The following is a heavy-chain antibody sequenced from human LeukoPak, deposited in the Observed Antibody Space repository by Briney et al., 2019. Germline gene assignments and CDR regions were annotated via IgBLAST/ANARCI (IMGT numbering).Heavy chain of an antibody. V-gene: IGHV1-69*05. CDR3: ARDPSSGWYLEYYFDY. CDR1: GGTFSSYA. CDR2: IIPTFGTA. D-gene: IGHD6-19*01. J-gene: IGHJ4*02. Sequence: GASVKVSCKASGGTFSSYAISWVRQAPGQGLEWMGRIIPTFGTANYAQEFQGRVTITTDESTSTAYMELRSMRSEDTAVYYCARDPSSGWYLEYYFDYWGQGTLVTVSS.